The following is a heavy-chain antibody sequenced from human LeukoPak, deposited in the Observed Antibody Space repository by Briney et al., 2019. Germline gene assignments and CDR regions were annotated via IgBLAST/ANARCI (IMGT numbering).Heavy chain of an antibody. CDR1: GFIFSNYG. CDR2: VWIDGTNK. D-gene: IGHD5-24*01. CDR3: AKGREMATITSFDY. Sequence: GGSLRLFCAASGFIFSNYGIHWVRQAPGKGLEWVAVVWIDGTNKYYADSVKGRFTISRDNSKNTVNLQMNSLRDEDTAVYYCAKGREMATITSFDYWGQGTLVTVSS. V-gene: IGHV3-33*06. J-gene: IGHJ4*02.